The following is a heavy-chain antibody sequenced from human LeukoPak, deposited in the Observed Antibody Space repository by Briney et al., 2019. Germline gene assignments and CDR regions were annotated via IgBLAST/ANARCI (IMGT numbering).Heavy chain of an antibody. CDR2: ISGYNGNT. D-gene: IGHD3-10*01. CDR3: ARDDNYGSGQPDD. CDR1: GYTFTSYG. V-gene: IGHV1-18*01. Sequence: ASVKVSCKASGYTFTSYGIIWVRQAPGQGLEWMGWISGYNGNTNYAQKFQGRVTMTTDTSTSTVYMELRSLRSDDTAVYYCARDDNYGSGQPDDWGQGTLVTVSS. J-gene: IGHJ4*02.